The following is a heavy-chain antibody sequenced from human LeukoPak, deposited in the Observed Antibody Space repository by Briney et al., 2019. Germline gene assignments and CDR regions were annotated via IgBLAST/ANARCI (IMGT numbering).Heavy chain of an antibody. V-gene: IGHV1-18*01. CDR1: GYTFTNYG. J-gene: IGHJ2*01. Sequence: GASVKVSCKASGYTFTNYGISWVRQAPGHGLEWMGWISTYNGHTNYAQKLQGRVTMTTDTSTSTAYMDLRSLRTDDAAVYYCARVRFPYLYFDLWGRGTLLTVSS. CDR3: ARVRFPYLYFDL. CDR2: ISTYNGHT.